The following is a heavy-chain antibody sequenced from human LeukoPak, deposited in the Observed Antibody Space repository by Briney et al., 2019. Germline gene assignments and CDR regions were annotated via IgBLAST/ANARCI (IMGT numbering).Heavy chain of an antibody. CDR2: VYYSWST. V-gene: IGHV4-39*07. D-gene: IGHD4-23*01. CDR3: ARGNYGGNSDFRDFDY. CDR1: GGSTSSSSYY. J-gene: IGHJ4*02. Sequence: SETLSLTCTVSGGSTSSSSYYWCWIRQPPGKGLEWIGNVYYSWSTNYNPSLKSRVTISVYTSKNQFSLTLSSVTAADTAVYYCARGNYGGNSDFRDFDYWGQGTLVTVSS.